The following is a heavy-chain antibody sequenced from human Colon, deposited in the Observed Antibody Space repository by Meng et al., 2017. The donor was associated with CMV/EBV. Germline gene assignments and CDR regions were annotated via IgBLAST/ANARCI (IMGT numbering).Heavy chain of an antibody. J-gene: IGHJ5*02. CDR1: GFTVSDHY. Sequence: LSCAASGFTVSDHYMDWVRQAPGKGLEWVGRTRNKANSYTTEYAASVKGRFTISRDDSKNSLYLQMNSLKTEDTAVYYCARSLRFDPWGQGTLVTVSS. D-gene: IGHD2-15*01. CDR2: TRNKANSYTT. CDR3: ARSLRFDP. V-gene: IGHV3-72*01.